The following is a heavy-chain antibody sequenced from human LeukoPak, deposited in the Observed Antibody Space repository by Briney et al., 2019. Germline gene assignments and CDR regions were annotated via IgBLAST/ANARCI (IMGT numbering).Heavy chain of an antibody. D-gene: IGHD3-16*01. Sequence: PGGSLRLSCAASGFTFNTYSMNWVRQAPGKGLEWVSSINSVSSDIYYADSVKGRFTISRDNSKNTVYLQMNSLRAEDTAVYYCARDRPVTPLGYWGQGTLVTVSS. J-gene: IGHJ4*02. V-gene: IGHV3-21*04. CDR3: ARDRPVTPLGY. CDR1: GFTFNTYS. CDR2: INSVSSDI.